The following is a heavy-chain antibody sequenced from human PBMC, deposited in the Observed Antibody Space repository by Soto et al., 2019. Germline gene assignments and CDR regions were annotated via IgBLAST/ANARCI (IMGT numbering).Heavy chain of an antibody. CDR2: INSDGSST. CDR3: AVSDYDFCCSAFDI. J-gene: IGHJ3*02. Sequence: GGSLRLSCAASGFTFSSYWMHWVRQAPGKGLVWVSRINSDGSSTSYADSVKGRFTISRDNAKNTLYLQMNSLRAEDTAVYYCAVSDYDFCCSAFDIWGQGTMVTVSS. V-gene: IGHV3-74*01. D-gene: IGHD3-3*01. CDR1: GFTFSSYW.